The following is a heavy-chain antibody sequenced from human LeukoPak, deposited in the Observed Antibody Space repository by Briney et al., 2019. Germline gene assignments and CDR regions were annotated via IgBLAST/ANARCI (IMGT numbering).Heavy chain of an antibody. D-gene: IGHD3-9*01. J-gene: IGHJ4*02. CDR3: ACSDILTGYYNHNFDY. V-gene: IGHV3-64*04. CDR1: GFTFSNHF. Sequence: GGSLRLSCSTSGFTFSNHFMHWVRQAPGKGLEYVSSIGPNGASTLYADSVKGRFTISRDNSKNTLYLQMNSLRAEDTAVYYCACSDILTGYYNHNFDYWGQGTLVTVSS. CDR2: IGPNGAST.